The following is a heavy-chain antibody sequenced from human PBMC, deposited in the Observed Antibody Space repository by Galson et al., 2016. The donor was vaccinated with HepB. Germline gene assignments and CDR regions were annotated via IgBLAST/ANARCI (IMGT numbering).Heavy chain of an antibody. V-gene: IGHV3-21*01. CDR1: GFTFDNYT. J-gene: IGHJ2*01. CDR2: VSHSSTYV. Sequence: SLRLSCAASGFTFDNYTMNWLRQAPGKGLECVSSVSHSSTYVYYADSVEGRFTISRDNAKNSLYLEMNSPGVEDAAVFYCARSLGLYFDVWGRGTLVTVSS. CDR3: ARSLGLYFDV. D-gene: IGHD6-25*01.